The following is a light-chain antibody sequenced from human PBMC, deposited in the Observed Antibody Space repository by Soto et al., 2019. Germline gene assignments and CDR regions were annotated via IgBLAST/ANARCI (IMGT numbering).Light chain of an antibody. CDR1: QSVSSN. V-gene: IGKV3D-15*01. CDR3: QQYGSSSGT. J-gene: IGKJ1*01. Sequence: EIVMTQSPATLSVSPGERATLSCRASQSVSSNLAWYQQKPGQAPKIPIYDASNRAAGTPARFSGSGSGTDFTLTISSLEPDDFATYYCQQYGSSSGTFGRGTKVDIK. CDR2: DAS.